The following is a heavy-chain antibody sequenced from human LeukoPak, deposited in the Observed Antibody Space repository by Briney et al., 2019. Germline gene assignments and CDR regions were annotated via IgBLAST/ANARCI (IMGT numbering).Heavy chain of an antibody. J-gene: IGHJ4*02. CDR3: ARATYYYDSSGYYGGFDY. Sequence: SETLSLTCTVSGGSISSYYWSWIRQPPGKGLEWIGYIYYSGSTNYNPSLKSRVTISVDTSKNQFSLKLSSVTAADTAVYYCARATYYYDSSGYYGGFDYWGQGTLVTVSS. CDR1: GGSISSYY. D-gene: IGHD3-22*01. CDR2: IYYSGST. V-gene: IGHV4-59*01.